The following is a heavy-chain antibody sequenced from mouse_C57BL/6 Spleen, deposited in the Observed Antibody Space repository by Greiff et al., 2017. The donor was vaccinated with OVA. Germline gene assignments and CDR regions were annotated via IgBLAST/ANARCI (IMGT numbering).Heavy chain of an antibody. Sequence: QVHVKQPGAELVKPGASVKMSCKASGYTFTSYWITWVKQRPGQGLEWIGDIYPGSGSTNYNEKFKSKATLTVDTSSSTAYMQLSSLTSEDSAVYYCARWGSNYPFDYWGQGTTLTVSS. J-gene: IGHJ2*01. D-gene: IGHD2-5*01. CDR3: ARWGSNYPFDY. CDR2: IYPGSGST. CDR1: GYTFTSYW. V-gene: IGHV1-55*01.